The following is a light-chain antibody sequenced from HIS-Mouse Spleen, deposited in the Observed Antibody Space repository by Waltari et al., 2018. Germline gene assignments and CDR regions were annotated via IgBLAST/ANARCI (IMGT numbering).Light chain of an antibody. V-gene: IGLV1-44*01. Sequence: QSVLTQPPSASGTPGQRVTISCSGSSPNLGRNTVNWYQQLPGTAPKLLIYRNNQRPSGVPDRVSGSKSGTSASLAISGLQSEDEADYYCAAWDDSLNGYVFGTGTKVTVL. CDR3: AAWDDSLNGYV. CDR2: RNN. CDR1: SPNLGRNT. J-gene: IGLJ1*01.